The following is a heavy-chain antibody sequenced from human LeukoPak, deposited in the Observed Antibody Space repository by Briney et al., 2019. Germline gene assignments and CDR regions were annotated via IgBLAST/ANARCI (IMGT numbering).Heavy chain of an antibody. V-gene: IGHV1-69*13. CDR1: GGTFSSYA. CDR3: ARNHADYVNYYYYGMDV. CDR2: IIPIFGTA. D-gene: IGHD3-16*01. J-gene: IGHJ6*02. Sequence: ASVKVSCTASGGTFSSYAISWVRQAPGQGLEWMGGIIPIFGTANYAQKFQGRVTITADESTSTAYMELSSLRSEDTAVYYCARNHADYVNYYYYGMDVWGQGTTVTVSS.